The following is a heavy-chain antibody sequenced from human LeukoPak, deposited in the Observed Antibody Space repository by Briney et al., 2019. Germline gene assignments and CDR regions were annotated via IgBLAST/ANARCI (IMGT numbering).Heavy chain of an antibody. CDR2: INPSGGAR. V-gene: IGHV1-46*01. J-gene: IGHJ3*02. CDR3: ARPALYSDAFDI. CDR1: GYTFTSYY. Sequence: GASVKVSCKASGYTFTSYYMHWVRQAPGQGPEWMGIINPSGGARSYAPKFQGRVTVTRDTSTSTVYMELSSLRSEDMGVYYCARPALYSDAFDIWGQGTMVTVSS. D-gene: IGHD1-26*01.